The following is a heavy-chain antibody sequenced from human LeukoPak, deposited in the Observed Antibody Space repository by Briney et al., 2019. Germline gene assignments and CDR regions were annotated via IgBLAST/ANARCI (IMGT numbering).Heavy chain of an antibody. D-gene: IGHD3-22*01. V-gene: IGHV3-53*01. CDR1: GFTVSSNY. CDR2: IYSGGST. CDR3: AREARYYDSSAY. Sequence: GGSLRLSCAASGFTVSSNYMSWVRQAPGKGLEWVSVIYSGGSTYYADSVKGRFTISRDNSNNTLYLQMNSLRAEDTAVYYCAREARYYDSSAYWGQGTLVTVSS. J-gene: IGHJ4*02.